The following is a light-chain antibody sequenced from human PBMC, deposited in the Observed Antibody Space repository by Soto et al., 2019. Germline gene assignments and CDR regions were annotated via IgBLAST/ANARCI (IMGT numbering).Light chain of an antibody. Sequence: QSALTQPPSASGSPGQSVTISCTGTSSDVGGYNFVSWYQQHPGKAPKVMIFDVNRRPSGVPHRFSGSKSGNTASLTVSGLQAEDEADYYCSSHAGTDNPFVFGTGTKLTVL. CDR2: DVN. CDR3: SSHAGTDNPFV. V-gene: IGLV2-8*01. J-gene: IGLJ1*01. CDR1: SSDVGGYNF.